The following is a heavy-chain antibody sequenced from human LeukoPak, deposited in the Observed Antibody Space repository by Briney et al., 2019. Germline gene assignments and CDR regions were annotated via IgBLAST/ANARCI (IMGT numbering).Heavy chain of an antibody. CDR3: AKVRGVIDLFDY. Sequence: GGSLRLSCAASGFTFSSYAMSWVRQAPGKGLEWVSAISGRGDLTYYADSVKGRFTISRDNSKNTLYLQMNSLRAEDTAVYYCAKVRGVIDLFDYWGQGTLVTVSS. D-gene: IGHD3-10*01. CDR2: ISGRGDLT. CDR1: GFTFSSYA. J-gene: IGHJ4*02. V-gene: IGHV3-23*01.